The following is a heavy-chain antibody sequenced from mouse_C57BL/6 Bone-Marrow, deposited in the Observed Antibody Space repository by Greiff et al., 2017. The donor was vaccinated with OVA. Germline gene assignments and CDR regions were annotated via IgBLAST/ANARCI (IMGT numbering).Heavy chain of an antibody. CDR2: IHPNSGSN. J-gene: IGHJ2*01. Sequence: QVQLQQPGAELVKPGASVKLSCKASGYTFTSYWMHWVKQRPGQGLEWIGMIHPNSGSNNYNEKFKSKATLTVDKSSSTAYMQLSSLTSEDSAVYYCARNALNLSYWGKGTTLTVSS. V-gene: IGHV1-64*01. CDR3: ARNALNLSY. CDR1: GYTFTSYW. D-gene: IGHD1-1*01.